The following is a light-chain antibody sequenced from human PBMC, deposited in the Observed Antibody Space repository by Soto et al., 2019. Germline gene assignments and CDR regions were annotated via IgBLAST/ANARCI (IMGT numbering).Light chain of an antibody. CDR1: QSVSSSN. J-gene: IGKJ1*01. Sequence: EIVLTQSPGTLSLSPGERATLSCRASQSVSSSNLAWYQQIPGQAPRLLLYGASNRATGIPDRFSGSGSGTDFTLTISRLEPEDFAVYYCQQYGTSPYWDQCAFGQGTKVEI. V-gene: IGKV3-20*01. CDR2: GAS. CDR3: QQYGTSPYWDQCA.